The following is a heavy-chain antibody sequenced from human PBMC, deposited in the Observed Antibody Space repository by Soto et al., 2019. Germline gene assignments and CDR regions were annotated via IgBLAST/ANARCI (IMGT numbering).Heavy chain of an antibody. CDR1: GFTFSSYL. Sequence: GGSLRLSCAASGFTFSSYLMHWVRQSPGKGLVWVSRINSDGSSTSYADSVKGRFTISRDNAKNTLYLQMNSLRAEDTAVYYCARDGRYCSSTSCYVGYYYYGMDVWGQGTTVTVSS. J-gene: IGHJ6*02. D-gene: IGHD2-2*01. V-gene: IGHV3-74*01. CDR2: INSDGSST. CDR3: ARDGRYCSSTSCYVGYYYYGMDV.